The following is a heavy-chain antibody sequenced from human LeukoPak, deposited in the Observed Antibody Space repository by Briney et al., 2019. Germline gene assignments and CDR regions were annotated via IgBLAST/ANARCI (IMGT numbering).Heavy chain of an antibody. CDR1: GGSFSGYY. D-gene: IGHD2-15*01. V-gene: IGHV4-34*01. Sequence: SETLSLTCAVYGGSFSGYYWSWIRQPPGKGLEWIGEINHSGSTNYNPSLKSRVTISVDTSKNQFSLKLSSVTAADTAVYYCAGVNPKYCGGGSCYPNFDYWGQGTLVTVSS. CDR2: INHSGST. J-gene: IGHJ4*02. CDR3: AGVNPKYCGGGSCYPNFDY.